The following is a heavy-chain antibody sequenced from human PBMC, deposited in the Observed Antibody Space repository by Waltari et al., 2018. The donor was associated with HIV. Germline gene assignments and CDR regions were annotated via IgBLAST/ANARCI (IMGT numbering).Heavy chain of an antibody. CDR2: INTNTGNP. J-gene: IGHJ6*02. CDR3: ARGGYYDYVWGSYRLQGYGMDV. V-gene: IGHV7-4-1*02. D-gene: IGHD3-16*02. CDR1: GYTFTSYA. Sequence: QVQLVQSESELKKPGASVKVSCKASGYTFTSYALNWVRQVPGPGLEWMGWINTNTGNPTYAQAFTGRFVFSLDTSVTTAYLQISSLKAEDTAVYYCARGGYYDYVWGSYRLQGYGMDVWGQGTTVTVSS.